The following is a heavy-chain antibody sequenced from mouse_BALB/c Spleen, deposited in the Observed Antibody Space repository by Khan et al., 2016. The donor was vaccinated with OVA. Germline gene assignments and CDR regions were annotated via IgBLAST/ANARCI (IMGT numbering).Heavy chain of an antibody. J-gene: IGHJ2*01. Sequence: EVKLEESGPGLLKPSQSLSLTCTVTGYSITSDYSWNWIRQFPGNKLQWLAYIVYSGSTTYNPSLRTRLSISRDNSKNQCFLQLTSVTTEDTATYDCASGRLLLRYPDYFDDWGEGTTLTVSS. CDR3: ASGRLLLRYPDYFDD. V-gene: IGHV3-2*02. CDR1: GYSITSDYS. CDR2: IVYSGST. D-gene: IGHD1-1*01.